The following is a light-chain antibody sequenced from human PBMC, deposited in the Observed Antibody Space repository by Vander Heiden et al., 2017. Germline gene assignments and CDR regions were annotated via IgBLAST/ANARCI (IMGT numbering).Light chain of an antibody. CDR1: QSISSW. J-gene: IGKJ1*01. Sequence: DIQMTQSPSTLSASVGDRVTITCRASQSISSWLAWYQQRPGKAPKLLIDKASSLESRVASRFSGSGSGTEFTLTISSLQPDDFANYYCQQYNSYSTFGQGTKVEIK. CDR3: QQYNSYST. V-gene: IGKV1-5*03. CDR2: KAS.